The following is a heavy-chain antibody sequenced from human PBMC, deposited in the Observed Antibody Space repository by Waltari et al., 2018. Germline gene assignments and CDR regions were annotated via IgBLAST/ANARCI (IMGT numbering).Heavy chain of an antibody. V-gene: IGHV4-38-2*01. CDR1: GYSISSGYY. Sequence: QEQLQESGPGLVKPSETLSLTCAVSGYSISSGYYWGWIRQPPGKGLEWIGSIYHSGSTYYNPSLKSRVTISVDTSKNQFSLKLSSVTAADTAVYYCARRQGTYAFDIWGQGTMVTVSS. D-gene: IGHD1-1*01. CDR2: IYHSGST. CDR3: ARRQGTYAFDI. J-gene: IGHJ3*02.